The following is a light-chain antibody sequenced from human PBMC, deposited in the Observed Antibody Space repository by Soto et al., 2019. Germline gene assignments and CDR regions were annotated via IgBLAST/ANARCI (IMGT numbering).Light chain of an antibody. CDR1: QSVSSSY. CDR3: QQYGSSPIT. CDR2: GAS. V-gene: IGKV3-20*01. J-gene: IGKJ5*01. Sequence: EIVLTQSPGTLSLSPGERATLSCRVSQSVSSSYLAWYQQKPAQAPRLLIYGASSRATDIPDRFSGIGSGTDFTLTISRLEPEDFAVYYCQQYGSSPITFGQGTRLEIK.